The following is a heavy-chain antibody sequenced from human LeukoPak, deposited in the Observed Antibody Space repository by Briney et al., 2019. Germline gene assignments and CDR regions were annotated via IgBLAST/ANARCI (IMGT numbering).Heavy chain of an antibody. Sequence: KAGGSLRLSCAASGLTFSNAWMSWVRQAPGQGLEWVSSITSSSSSTYYADSVKGRFTTSRDNAKNSLYLQMNILRAEDTAVYFCARFETCQCDDVFDIWGQGTMVTVSS. CDR2: ITSSSSST. CDR3: ARFETCQCDDVFDI. D-gene: IGHD3-9*01. V-gene: IGHV3-21*01. CDR1: GLTFSNAW. J-gene: IGHJ3*02.